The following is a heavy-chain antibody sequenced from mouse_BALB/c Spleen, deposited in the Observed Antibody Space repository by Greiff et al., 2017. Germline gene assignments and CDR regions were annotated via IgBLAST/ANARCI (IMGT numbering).Heavy chain of an antibody. CDR3: ARMGIYDYGSSYAMDY. Sequence: DVQLQESGPSLVKPSQSLSLTCSVTGYSITSGYWNWIRKFPGNKLEYMGYISYSGSTSYNPPLKSRISIIRDTSNNQYYLLLNSVTTEDTATYYCARMGIYDYGSSYAMDYWGQGTSVTVSS. CDR1: GYSITSGY. CDR2: ISYSGST. V-gene: IGHV3-8*02. J-gene: IGHJ4*01. D-gene: IGHD1-1*01.